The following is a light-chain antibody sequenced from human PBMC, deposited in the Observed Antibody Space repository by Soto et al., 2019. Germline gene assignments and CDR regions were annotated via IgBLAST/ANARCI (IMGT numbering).Light chain of an antibody. CDR2: EVS. V-gene: IGLV2-14*01. CDR3: SSYTSSSTLV. CDR1: SSDVGGYNY. Sequence: QSALTQPASVSGSPGQSITISCTGSSSDVGGYNYVSWYQQHPGKAPKLMIYEVSTRPSGVSNRFSGSKSGNTASLTISGLQAEDDADYYCSSYTSSSTLVFGGGTEVTVL. J-gene: IGLJ2*01.